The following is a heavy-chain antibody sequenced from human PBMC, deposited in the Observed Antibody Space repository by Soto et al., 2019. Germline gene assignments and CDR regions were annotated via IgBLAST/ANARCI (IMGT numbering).Heavy chain of an antibody. V-gene: IGHV2-5*02. D-gene: IGHD2-15*01. J-gene: IGHJ4*02. CDR1: GFSFTTAGMG. CDR2: IYWDDDK. Sequence: QITLKESGPTLVNPTQNLTLTCTFTGFSFTTAGMGVGWIRQPPGKALEWLALIYWDDDKRYSPSLKSRHTITKDASINQVVLTLTNMDPADTATYFCVHLYWAASANRYYFDYWGQGTLVTVSS. CDR3: VHLYWAASANRYYFDY.